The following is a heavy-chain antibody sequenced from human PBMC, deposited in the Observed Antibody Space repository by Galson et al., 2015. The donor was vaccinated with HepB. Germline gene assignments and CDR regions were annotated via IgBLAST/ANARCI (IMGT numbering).Heavy chain of an antibody. J-gene: IGHJ3*02. CDR1: GFTLSSYS. Sequence: SLRLSCAASGFTLSSYSMNWVRQAPGKGLEWVSSISSSSSYIYYADSVKGRFTISRDNAKNSLYLQMNSLRAEDTAVYYCARDLGYYDNSGSDAFDIWGQGTMVTVSS. V-gene: IGHV3-21*01. CDR2: ISSSSSYI. D-gene: IGHD3-22*01. CDR3: ARDLGYYDNSGSDAFDI.